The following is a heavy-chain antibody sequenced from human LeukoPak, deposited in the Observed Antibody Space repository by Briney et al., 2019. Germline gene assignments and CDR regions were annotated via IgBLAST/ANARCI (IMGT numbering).Heavy chain of an antibody. J-gene: IGHJ5*02. D-gene: IGHD6-19*01. CDR2: IGPSDSYT. CDR3: ARQSSAVAGLGSWFAP. V-gene: IGHV5-10-1*01. Sequence: HGESLKISCKGSGYSFTSYGISWVRQMPGKGLEWMGRIGPSDSYTNCSPSFQGHVAISADKSISTAYLQWSSLKASDTAMYYCARQSSAVAGLGSWFAPWGQGTLVTVSS. CDR1: GYSFTSYG.